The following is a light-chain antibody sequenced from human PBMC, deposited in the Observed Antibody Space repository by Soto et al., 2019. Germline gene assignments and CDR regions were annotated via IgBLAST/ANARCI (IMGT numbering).Light chain of an antibody. CDR1: QSVSSNY. CDR2: GAS. V-gene: IGKV3-20*01. J-gene: IGKJ2*01. Sequence: EIVLTQSPGTLSLSPGERATLSCRASQSVSSNYLAWYQQKPGLAPRLLIYGASSRATGIPDRFSGSGSGTVFTLTISKLAPQDFAVYYCQHYGSSPPVTFAQGTKLEIK. CDR3: QHYGSSPPVT.